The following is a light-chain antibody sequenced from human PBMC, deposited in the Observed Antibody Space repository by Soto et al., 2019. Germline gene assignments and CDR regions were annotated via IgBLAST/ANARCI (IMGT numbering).Light chain of an antibody. Sequence: DIQMTQSPSSLSASVGDRVTITCQASQDISNYLNWYQQKPGKAPKLLIYDASNLETGVPSRFSGSGSGTDFTFTISSLQPEDIATYYCQQYDNPVGTFGPGTKVDIK. CDR3: QQYDNPVGT. CDR1: QDISNY. V-gene: IGKV1-33*01. J-gene: IGKJ3*01. CDR2: DAS.